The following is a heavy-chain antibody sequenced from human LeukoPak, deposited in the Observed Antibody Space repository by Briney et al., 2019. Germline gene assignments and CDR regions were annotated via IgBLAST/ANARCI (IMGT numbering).Heavy chain of an antibody. CDR3: ARQELQDLYNWFDP. Sequence: PSETLSLTCAVSGYSISSGYYWGWIRQPPGKGLEWIGSIYHSGSTYYNPSLKSRVTISVDTSENQFSLKLSSVTAADTAVYYCARQELQDLYNWFDPWGQGTLVTVSS. V-gene: IGHV4-38-2*01. J-gene: IGHJ5*02. CDR1: GYSISSGYY. CDR2: IYHSGST. D-gene: IGHD3-10*01.